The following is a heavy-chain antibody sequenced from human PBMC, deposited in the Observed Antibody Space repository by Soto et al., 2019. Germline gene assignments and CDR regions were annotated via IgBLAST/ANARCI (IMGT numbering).Heavy chain of an antibody. CDR1: GYSFTSYW. Sequence: PGESLKISCKGSGYSFTSYWISWVRQMPGKGLEWMGRIDPSDSYTNYSPSFQGHVTISADKSISTAYLQWSSLKASDTAMYYCASLYSSSVDYYYYYGMDVWGQGTTVTVSS. V-gene: IGHV5-10-1*01. D-gene: IGHD6-6*01. CDR2: IDPSDSYT. J-gene: IGHJ6*02. CDR3: ASLYSSSVDYYYYYGMDV.